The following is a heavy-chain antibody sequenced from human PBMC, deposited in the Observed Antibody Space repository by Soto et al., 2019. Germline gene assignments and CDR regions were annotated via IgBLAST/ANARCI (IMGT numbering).Heavy chain of an antibody. Sequence: SPTLSLTCAISGDTVSSNSAAWNWIRQSPSRGLEWLGRTYYRSKWYNDYAVSVKSRITINPDTSKNQFSLQLNSVTPEDTAVYYCAREVSPDGGGYDRDFFDYWGQGTLVTVSS. CDR2: TYYRSKWYN. CDR3: AREVSPDGGGYDRDFFDY. CDR1: GDTVSSNSAA. V-gene: IGHV6-1*01. J-gene: IGHJ4*02. D-gene: IGHD5-12*01.